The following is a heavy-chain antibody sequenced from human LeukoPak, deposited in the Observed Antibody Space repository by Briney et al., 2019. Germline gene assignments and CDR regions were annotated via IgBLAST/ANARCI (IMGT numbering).Heavy chain of an antibody. CDR2: IWYDGSNK. CDR1: GFTSSSYW. V-gene: IGHV3-33*08. Sequence: GGSLRLSCEASGFTSSSYWMTWVRQAPGKGLEWVAVIWYDGSNKNYADSVKGRFTISRDNSKNTLYLQMNSLRAEDTAVYYCARGGRTTWHGMDVWGQGTTVTVSS. J-gene: IGHJ6*02. CDR3: ARGGRTTWHGMDV. D-gene: IGHD4-17*01.